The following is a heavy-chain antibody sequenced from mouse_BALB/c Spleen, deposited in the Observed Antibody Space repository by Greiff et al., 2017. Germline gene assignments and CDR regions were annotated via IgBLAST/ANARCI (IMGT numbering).Heavy chain of an antibody. CDR3: ARVYYYGSSTGAMDY. CDR2: INSNGGST. D-gene: IGHD1-1*01. J-gene: IGHJ4*01. V-gene: IGHV5-6-3*01. CDR1: GFTFSSYG. Sequence: DVHLVESGGGLVQPGGSLKLSCAASGFTFSSYGMSWVRQTPDKRLELVATINSNGGSTYYPDSVKGRFTISRDNAKNTLYLQMSSLKSEDTAMYYCARVYYYGSSTGAMDYWGQGTSVTGSS.